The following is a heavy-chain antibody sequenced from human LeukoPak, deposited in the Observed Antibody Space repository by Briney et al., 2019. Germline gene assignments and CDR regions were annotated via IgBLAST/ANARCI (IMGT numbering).Heavy chain of an antibody. J-gene: IGHJ3*02. Sequence: ASVEVSCKASGYTFTGYYMHWVRQAPGQGLEWMGWINPNSGGTNYAQKFRGRVTMTRDTSISTAYMELSRLRSDDTAVYYCAREVGATPEDAFDIWGQGTMVTVSS. V-gene: IGHV1-2*02. CDR1: GYTFTGYY. D-gene: IGHD1-26*01. CDR2: INPNSGGT. CDR3: AREVGATPEDAFDI.